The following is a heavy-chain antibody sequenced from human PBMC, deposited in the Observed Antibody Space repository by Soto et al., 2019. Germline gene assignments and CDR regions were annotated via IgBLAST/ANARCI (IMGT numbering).Heavy chain of an antibody. V-gene: IGHV4-30-4*01. Sequence: QVQLQESGPGLVKPSQTLSLTCTVSGGSISSVDYYWSWIRQPPGKGLEWIGYIYYSGSTYYNPSLKSRVTISVDTSKNQFSLKLSSVTAADTAVYYCARVVKEQQLPSDYWGQGTLVTVSS. D-gene: IGHD6-13*01. CDR3: ARVVKEQQLPSDY. CDR1: GGSISSVDYY. J-gene: IGHJ4*02. CDR2: IYYSGST.